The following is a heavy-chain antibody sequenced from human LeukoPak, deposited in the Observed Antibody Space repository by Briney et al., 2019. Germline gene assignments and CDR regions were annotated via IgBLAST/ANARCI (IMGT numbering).Heavy chain of an antibody. D-gene: IGHD3-10*01. J-gene: IGHJ3*02. CDR3: ARGRLWFGELGGAFDI. V-gene: IGHV3-48*03. Sequence: GGSLRLSCAASGFTLSSYEMNWVRQAPGKGLEWVSYISSCGSTIYYADSVKGRFTISRDNAKNSLYLQMNSLRAEDTAVYYCARGRLWFGELGGAFDIWGQGTMVTVSS. CDR2: ISSCGSTI. CDR1: GFTLSSYE.